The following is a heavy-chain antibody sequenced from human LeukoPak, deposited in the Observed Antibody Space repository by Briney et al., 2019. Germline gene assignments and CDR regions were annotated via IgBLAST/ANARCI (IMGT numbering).Heavy chain of an antibody. D-gene: IGHD3-22*01. CDR2: IYHSGST. J-gene: IGHJ5*02. Sequence: SETLSLTCAVSGGSISSGGYSWSWIRQPPGKGLEWIGYIYHSGSTYYNPSLKSRVTISVDRSKNQFSLKLSSVTAADTAVYYCASNGAYYYVSSGYYGWFDPWGQGTLVTVSS. V-gene: IGHV4-30-2*01. CDR1: GGSISSGGYS. CDR3: ASNGAYYYVSSGYYGWFDP.